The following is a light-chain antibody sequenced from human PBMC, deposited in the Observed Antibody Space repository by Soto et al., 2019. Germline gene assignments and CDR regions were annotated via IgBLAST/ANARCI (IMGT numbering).Light chain of an antibody. CDR3: QQYNNWPPYT. Sequence: EIVMTQSPATLSVSPGERATLSCRASQRISNNLAWYQQKACQAPRLLISGASTRATGIPARFSGSGSETEFTLTISSLQSEDFAVYYCQQYNNWPPYTFGQGTKLEIK. CDR2: GAS. V-gene: IGKV3-15*01. CDR1: QRISNN. J-gene: IGKJ2*01.